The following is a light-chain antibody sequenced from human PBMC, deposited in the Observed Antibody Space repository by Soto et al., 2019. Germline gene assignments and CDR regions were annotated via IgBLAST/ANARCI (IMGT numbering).Light chain of an antibody. CDR2: AAS. V-gene: IGKV1-5*02. J-gene: IGKJ4*01. CDR1: QSVSTR. Sequence: EIQMTQSPSSLSASVGDRVTIICRASQSVSTRLAWYQQKPGKAPKVLIYAASTLYGGVPSRFSGSGSGTDFALTITSLQAEDFATYYCQQLRMYPSTFGGGTKVDIK. CDR3: QQLRMYPST.